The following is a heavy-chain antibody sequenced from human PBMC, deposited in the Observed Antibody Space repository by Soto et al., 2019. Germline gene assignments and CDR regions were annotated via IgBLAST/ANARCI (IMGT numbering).Heavy chain of an antibody. CDR1: GGSISSYY. CDR2: IYYSGST. Sequence: SETLSLTCTVSGGSISSYYWSWIRQPPGKGLEWIGYIYYSGSTNYNPSLKSRVTISVDTSKNQLSLKLSSVTAADTAVYYCARAGDSSGFPPPLDYWGQGTLVTVSS. CDR3: ARAGDSSGFPPPLDY. V-gene: IGHV4-59*01. J-gene: IGHJ4*02. D-gene: IGHD3-22*01.